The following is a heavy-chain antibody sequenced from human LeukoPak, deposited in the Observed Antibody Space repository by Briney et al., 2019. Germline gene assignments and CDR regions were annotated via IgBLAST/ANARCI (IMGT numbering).Heavy chain of an antibody. D-gene: IGHD6-13*01. CDR3: ARAAAAGTWNWFDP. Sequence: PSETLSLTCTVSGGSISSSSYYWGWIRQPPGKGLEWIGSIYYSGSTNYNPSLKSRVTISVDTSKNQFSLKLSSVTAADTAVYYCARAAAAGTWNWFDPWGQGTLVTVSS. CDR2: IYYSGST. J-gene: IGHJ5*02. V-gene: IGHV4-39*07. CDR1: GGSISSSSYY.